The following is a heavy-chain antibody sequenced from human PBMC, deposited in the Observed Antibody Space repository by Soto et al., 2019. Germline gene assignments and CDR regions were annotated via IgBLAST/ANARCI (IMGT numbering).Heavy chain of an antibody. CDR1: GFTFGGYS. Sequence: GGSQRLSCAASGFTFGGYSMRWVRKAPGKGLEWVSGIDWNSGSIHYADSVKGRFTISRDNAKNSLYLQMNSLKAEDTALYYCAKDRWASAAAIRGAFDIWGPGTMVTVSS. CDR3: AKDRWASAAAIRGAFDI. J-gene: IGHJ3*02. D-gene: IGHD2-2*02. CDR2: IDWNSGSI. V-gene: IGHV3-9*01.